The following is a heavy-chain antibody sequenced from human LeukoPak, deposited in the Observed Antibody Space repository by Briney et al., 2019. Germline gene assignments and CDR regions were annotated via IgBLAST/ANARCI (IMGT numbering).Heavy chain of an antibody. CDR1: GFTVSNNF. CDR2: IYNNDFA. Sequence: GGSLRLSCAASGFTVSNNFMSWVRQAPGKGLEWVSIIYNNDFAYYADSVQGRFTISRDSSKNTLYLQMDSLRAEDTAVYYCARAITNIAVGDYWGQGTLVTVSS. CDR3: ARAITNIAVGDY. J-gene: IGHJ4*02. V-gene: IGHV3-53*01. D-gene: IGHD6-19*01.